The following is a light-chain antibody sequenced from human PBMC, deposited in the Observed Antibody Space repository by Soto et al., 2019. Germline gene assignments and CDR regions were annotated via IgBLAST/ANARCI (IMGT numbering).Light chain of an antibody. CDR1: RSDVGSYNL. V-gene: IGLV2-23*01. Sequence: QSALTQPACVSGSLGQSITISCTGTRSDVGSYNLVSWYQQHPGKAPKLMIYEGSKRPSGVSNRFSGSKSGNTASLTISGLQAEDEADYYCCSYAGSSTWVFGGGTKLTAL. CDR3: CSYAGSSTWV. CDR2: EGS. J-gene: IGLJ3*02.